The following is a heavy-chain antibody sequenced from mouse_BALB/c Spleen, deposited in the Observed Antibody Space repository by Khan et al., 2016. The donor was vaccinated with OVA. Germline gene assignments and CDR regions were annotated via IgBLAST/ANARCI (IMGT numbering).Heavy chain of an antibody. V-gene: IGHV1S81*02. CDR1: GYTFTSYY. Sequence: QVQLKESGAELVKPGASVRLSCKSSGYTFTSYYLYWVKQRPGQGLEWIGDINPNNAGTNFNEKFKSKATLTVDKSSSTAYMQLRSLTSEDSAMYYCTSTGYGAFAYWGQGTLVTVSA. J-gene: IGHJ3*01. CDR2: INPNNAGT. D-gene: IGHD1-1*02. CDR3: TSTGYGAFAY.